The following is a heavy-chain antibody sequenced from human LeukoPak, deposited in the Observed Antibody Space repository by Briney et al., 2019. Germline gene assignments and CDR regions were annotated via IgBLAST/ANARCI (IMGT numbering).Heavy chain of an antibody. CDR2: INHSGST. J-gene: IGHJ4*02. CDR3: AGEATVTSFGSSDY. CDR1: GGSFSGYY. Sequence: SETLSLTCAVYGGSFSGYYWSWIRQPPGKGLEWIGEINHSGSTNYNPSLKSRVTISVDTSKNQFSLKLNSVTAADTAVYYCAGEATVTSFGSSDYWGQGTLVTVSS. D-gene: IGHD4-17*01. V-gene: IGHV4-34*01.